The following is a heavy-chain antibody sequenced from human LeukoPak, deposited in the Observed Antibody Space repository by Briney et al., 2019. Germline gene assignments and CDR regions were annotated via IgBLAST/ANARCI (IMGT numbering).Heavy chain of an antibody. CDR2: ISGSGGTT. CDR3: AKGSYNSGWPGY. D-gene: IGHD6-19*01. V-gene: IGHV3-23*01. Sequence: PGGSLRLSCAASGFTFNSYAMSWVRQAPGKGLEWVSAISGSGGTTYYADSVRGHFTISRDNSKSTLYLQVNSLRGEDTAVYYCAKGSYNSGWPGYWGQGTLVTVSS. J-gene: IGHJ4*02. CDR1: GFTFNSYA.